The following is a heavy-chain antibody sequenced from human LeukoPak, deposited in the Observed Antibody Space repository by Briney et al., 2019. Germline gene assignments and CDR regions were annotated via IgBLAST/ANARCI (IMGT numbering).Heavy chain of an antibody. D-gene: IGHD3-3*01. CDR1: GGSVSGYY. J-gene: IGHJ3*02. V-gene: IGHV4-4*07. CDR3: ARDLTPLSGFWSGYYPEDAFDI. CDR2: IYTSGST. Sequence: PSETLSLTCTVSGGSVSGYYWSWIRQPAGKGLVWIGRIYTSGSTNYNPSLKSRVTMSVDTSNNQFSPKLSSVTAADTAVYFCARDLTPLSGFWSGYYPEDAFDIWGQGTVVTVSS.